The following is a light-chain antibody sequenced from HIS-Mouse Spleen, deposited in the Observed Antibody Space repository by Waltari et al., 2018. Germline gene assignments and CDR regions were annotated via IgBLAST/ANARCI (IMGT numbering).Light chain of an antibody. Sequence: QSALTQPASVSGSPGQPITIPCTGTSSDVGSYNLVSWYQQHPGKAPKLMIYEGSKRPSAVSNRFSGSKSGNTASLTISGLQAEDEADYYCCSYAGSSTSVVFGGGTKLTVL. CDR2: EGS. V-gene: IGLV2-23*01. CDR1: SSDVGSYNL. CDR3: CSYAGSSTSVV. J-gene: IGLJ2*01.